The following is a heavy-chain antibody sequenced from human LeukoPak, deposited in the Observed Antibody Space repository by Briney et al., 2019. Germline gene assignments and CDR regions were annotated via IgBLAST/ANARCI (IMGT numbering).Heavy chain of an antibody. CDR1: GYTFSGYY. Sequence: ASVKVSCKASGYTFSGYYLHWVRQAPGQGLEWMGRTNPNSGGTNYAEKFQGRVTMTRDTSISTAYMELSRLRSDDAAVYYCARDSSGPNYYMDVWGKGTTV. D-gene: IGHD6-19*01. CDR2: TNPNSGGT. V-gene: IGHV1-2*06. CDR3: ARDSSGPNYYMDV. J-gene: IGHJ6*03.